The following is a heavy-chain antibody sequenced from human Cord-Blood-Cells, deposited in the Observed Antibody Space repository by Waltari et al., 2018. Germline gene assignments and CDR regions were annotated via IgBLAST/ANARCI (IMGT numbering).Heavy chain of an antibody. J-gene: IGHJ4*02. CDR2: IYPGDSDT. CDR3: ARHGRKSAYCGGDCYIDY. CDR1: GYSFTSYW. V-gene: IGHV5-51*01. Sequence: EVQLVQSGAEVKKPGESLKISCKGSGYSFTSYWIGWVRQMPGKGLEWMGIIYPGDSDTIYSPSFQGQVTISADKSISTAYLQWGSLKASDTAMYYCARHGRKSAYCGGDCYIDYWGQGTLVTVSS. D-gene: IGHD2-21*02.